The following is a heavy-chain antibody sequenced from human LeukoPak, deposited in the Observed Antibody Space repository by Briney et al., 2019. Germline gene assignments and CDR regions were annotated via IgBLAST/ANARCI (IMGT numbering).Heavy chain of an antibody. CDR2: ILPDGSQK. CDR3: GRLAHNAWYAIDY. V-gene: IGHV3-7*01. CDR1: DFTFDFYW. J-gene: IGHJ4*02. D-gene: IGHD2-2*01. Sequence: GGSLRLSCVASDFTFDFYWMTWVRQAPGKGLEWLANILPDGSQKYYVDSVKGRFTISRDNPKNSLYLQINNLRAEDTAVYYCGRLAHNAWYAIDYWGQGTLVAVSS.